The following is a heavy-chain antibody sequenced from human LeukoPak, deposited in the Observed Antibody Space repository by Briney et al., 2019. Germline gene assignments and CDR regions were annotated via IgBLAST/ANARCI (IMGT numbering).Heavy chain of an antibody. CDR3: ARHYYGSSGDAFDI. Sequence: PSETLSLTCPVSGGNINSYYWSRLRQPPGMGLEGIGYISFSGSTNYNPSRKSRVTISVDKSKNQFSLKLSSVTAADTAVYYCARHYYGSSGDAFDIWGQGTMVTVSS. J-gene: IGHJ3*02. D-gene: IGHD3-22*01. CDR2: ISFSGST. V-gene: IGHV4-59*08. CDR1: GGNINSYY.